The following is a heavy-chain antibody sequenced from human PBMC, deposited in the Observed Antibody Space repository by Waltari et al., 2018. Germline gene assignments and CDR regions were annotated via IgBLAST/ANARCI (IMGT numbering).Heavy chain of an antibody. D-gene: IGHD3-10*01. J-gene: IGHJ3*02. Sequence: QVQLVQSGAEVKKPGSSVKVSCKASGGTFSSYAISWVRQAPGQGLEWMGGIIPIFGKANYAQKFQGRVTITADESTSTAYMELSSLRSEDTAVYYCARGGFYYGSGSYIGDAFDIWGQGTMVTVSS. CDR2: IIPIFGKA. V-gene: IGHV1-69*01. CDR1: GGTFSSYA. CDR3: ARGGFYYGSGSYIGDAFDI.